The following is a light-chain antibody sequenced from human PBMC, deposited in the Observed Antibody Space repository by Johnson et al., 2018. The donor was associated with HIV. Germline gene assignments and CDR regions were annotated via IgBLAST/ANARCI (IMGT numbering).Light chain of an antibody. CDR3: QSYDNALSGSKV. CDR1: SSNIGAGYD. V-gene: IGLV1-40*01. J-gene: IGLJ1*01. Sequence: QFVLTQPPSVSGAQGQRVTISCTGSSSNIGAGYDVHWYQQFPGTAPKLLIYGNDNRPSGVPERFSGSKSGTSASLAITGLQAEDEADYYCQSYDNALSGSKVFGTGTEVTVL. CDR2: GND.